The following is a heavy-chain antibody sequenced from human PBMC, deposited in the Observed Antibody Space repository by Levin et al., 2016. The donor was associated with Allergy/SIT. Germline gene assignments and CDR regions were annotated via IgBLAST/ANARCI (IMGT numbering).Heavy chain of an antibody. CDR3: AKGRRHDAFDI. J-gene: IGHJ3*02. V-gene: IGHV3-23*01. D-gene: IGHD6-25*01. Sequence: GESLKISCAASGFTFSNYVMNWVRQAPGKGLEWVSAISGSGGSTYYADSVKGRFTISRDNSKNTLYLQMNSLRAEDTAVYYCAKGRRHDAFDIWGQGTMVTVSS. CDR2: ISGSGGST. CDR1: GFTFSNYV.